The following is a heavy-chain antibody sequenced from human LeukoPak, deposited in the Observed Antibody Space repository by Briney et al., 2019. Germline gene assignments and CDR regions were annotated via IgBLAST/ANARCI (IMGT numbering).Heavy chain of an antibody. Sequence: GGSLRLSCAASGFTFSGYSMNWVRQAPGKGLEWVSYISSSSSTIYYADSVKGRFTISRDNAKNSLYLQMNSLRAKDTAVYYCARVLDDSSSKYQAVAYWGQGTLVTVSS. V-gene: IGHV3-48*04. CDR2: ISSSSSTI. D-gene: IGHD6-6*01. CDR3: ARVLDDSSSKYQAVAY. CDR1: GFTFSGYS. J-gene: IGHJ4*02.